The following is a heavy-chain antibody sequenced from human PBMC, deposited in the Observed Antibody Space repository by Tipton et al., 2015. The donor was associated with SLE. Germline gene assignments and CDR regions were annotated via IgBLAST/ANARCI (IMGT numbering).Heavy chain of an antibody. CDR1: GYSFTSYW. Sequence: VQLVQSGAEVKKPGESLKISCKGSGYSFTSYWIGWVRQMPGKGLEWMGMIDPSDSYTNYSPSFQGHVTISADKSVSTAYVQWSSLKASDTAMYYCARRYDCEFDFWGQGTLVTVSS. CDR2: IDPSDSYT. J-gene: IGHJ4*02. V-gene: IGHV5-10-1*01. D-gene: IGHD3-16*01. CDR3: ARRYDCEFDF.